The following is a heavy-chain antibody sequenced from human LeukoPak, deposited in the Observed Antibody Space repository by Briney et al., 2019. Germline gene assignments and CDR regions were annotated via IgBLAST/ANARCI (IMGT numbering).Heavy chain of an antibody. CDR2: IIPILGIA. V-gene: IGHV1-69*04. CDR1: GGTFSSYT. D-gene: IGHD2-15*01. J-gene: IGHJ5*02. CDR3: ARDVSCSGGSCQTDWFDP. Sequence: SVKVSCKASGGTFSSYTISWVRQAPGQGLEWMGRIIPILGIANYAQKFQGRVTITADKSTSTAYMELSSLRSEDTAVYYCARDVSCSGGSCQTDWFDPWGRGTLVTVSS.